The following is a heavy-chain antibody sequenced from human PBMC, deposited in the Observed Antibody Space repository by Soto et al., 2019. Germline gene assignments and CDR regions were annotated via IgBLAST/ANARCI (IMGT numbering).Heavy chain of an antibody. Sequence: GGSLRLSCAASGFTFSSYGMHWVRQAPGKGLEWVAVISYDGSNKYYADSVKGRFTTSRDNSKNTLYLQMNSLRAEDTAVYYCAKDVVVGATTGLGDYYYYYGMDVWGQGTTVTVSS. V-gene: IGHV3-30*18. CDR1: GFTFSSYG. CDR2: ISYDGSNK. J-gene: IGHJ6*02. D-gene: IGHD1-26*01. CDR3: AKDVVVGATTGLGDYYYYYGMDV.